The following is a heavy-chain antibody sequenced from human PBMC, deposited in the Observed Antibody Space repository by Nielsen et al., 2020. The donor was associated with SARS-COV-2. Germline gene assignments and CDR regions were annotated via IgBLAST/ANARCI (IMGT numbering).Heavy chain of an antibody. CDR1: GGSISSSNW. D-gene: IGHD2-15*01. CDR3: AREVKDSGGSSGGFDY. Sequence: SETLSLTCAVSGGSISSSNWWSWVRQPPGKGLEWIGEIYHSGSTNYNPSLKSRVTISVDKSKNQFSLKLSSVTAADTAVYYCAREVKDSGGSSGGFDYWGQGTLVTVSS. J-gene: IGHJ4*02. CDR2: IYHSGST. V-gene: IGHV4-4*02.